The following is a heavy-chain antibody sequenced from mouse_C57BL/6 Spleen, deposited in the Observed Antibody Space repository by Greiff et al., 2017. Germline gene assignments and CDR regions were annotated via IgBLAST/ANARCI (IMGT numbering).Heavy chain of an antibody. J-gene: IGHJ4*01. V-gene: IGHV1-26*01. Sequence: VQLQQSGPELVKPGASVKISCKASGYTFTDYYMNWVKQSHGKSLEWIGDINPNNGGTSYNQKFKGKATLPVDKSASTAYMELRNLTSEDSAVYYGAREDYYGSLYAMDYWGQGTSVTVSS. CDR2: INPNNGGT. CDR1: GYTFTDYY. D-gene: IGHD1-1*01. CDR3: AREDYYGSLYAMDY.